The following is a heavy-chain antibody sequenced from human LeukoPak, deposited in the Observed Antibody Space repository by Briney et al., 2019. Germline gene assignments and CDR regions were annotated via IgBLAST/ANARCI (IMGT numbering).Heavy chain of an antibody. CDR3: ATAAAGSHFDY. Sequence: ASVKVSCKVSGYTFTDYYMHWVQQAPGKGLEWMGLVDPEDGETIYAEKFQGRVTITADTSTDTAYMELSSLRSEDTAVCYCATAAAGSHFDYWGQGTLVTVSS. D-gene: IGHD6-13*01. CDR2: VDPEDGET. CDR1: GYTFTDYY. J-gene: IGHJ4*02. V-gene: IGHV1-69-2*01.